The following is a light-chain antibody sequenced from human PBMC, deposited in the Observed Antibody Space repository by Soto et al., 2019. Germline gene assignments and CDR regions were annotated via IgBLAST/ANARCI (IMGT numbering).Light chain of an antibody. V-gene: IGKV3-20*01. Sequence: EVVLTQSQGTLCLSPGERATLSCRASLGLGNYLAWYQQKPVQAPRLLIYDSSNRATGIPDRFSGSGSGTDVTLNISGLAPEESAVYHCQQYDRAPTTVGKGTRLEIK. CDR2: DSS. CDR1: LGLGNY. J-gene: IGKJ5*01. CDR3: QQYDRAPTT.